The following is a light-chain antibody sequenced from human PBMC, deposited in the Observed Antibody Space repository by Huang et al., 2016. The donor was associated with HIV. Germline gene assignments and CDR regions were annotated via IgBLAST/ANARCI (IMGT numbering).Light chain of an antibody. CDR1: QSLVHDNGYSY. CDR3: MQSLQSLT. CDR2: TAS. Sequence: DIVMTQSPLSLPVTPGEPASISCRSSQSLVHDNGYSYLYWYLQKPGQSPQVLIYTASVRAPGIPDRFSGGGSGTNFTLEINRVDAEDVGTYYCMQSLQSLTFGGGTRLEIK. J-gene: IGKJ4*01. V-gene: IGKV2-28*01.